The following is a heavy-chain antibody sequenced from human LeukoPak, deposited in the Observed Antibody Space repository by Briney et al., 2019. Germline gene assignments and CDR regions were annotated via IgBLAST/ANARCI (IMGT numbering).Heavy chain of an antibody. D-gene: IGHD4-17*01. J-gene: IGHJ4*02. CDR2: ISSSGSTM. Sequence: PGGSLRLSCAASGFTFSDYSMTWIRQAPGKGLEWVSYISSSGSTMYQADSVKARFTISRDNAKNSLYLQMSSLGAEDTAVYYCARVRRLFDYWGQGTLVTVSS. CDR1: GFTFSDYS. CDR3: ARVRRLFDY. V-gene: IGHV3-11*01.